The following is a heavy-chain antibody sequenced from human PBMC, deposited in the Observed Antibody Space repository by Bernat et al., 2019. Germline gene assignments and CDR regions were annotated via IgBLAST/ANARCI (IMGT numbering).Heavy chain of an antibody. D-gene: IGHD6-19*01. CDR1: GFTFGDYA. J-gene: IGHJ4*02. CDR3: TRDGWYSSGWPPFDY. CDR2: IRSKTYGGTT. V-gene: IGHV3-49*05. Sequence: EVQLVESGGGLGKPGRSLRLSCTASGFTFGDYAMSWFRQAPGKGLAWVGFIRSKTYGGTTEYAASVKGRFTISRDDSKSIAYLQMNSLKTEDTAVYYCTRDGWYSSGWPPFDYWGQGTLVTVSS.